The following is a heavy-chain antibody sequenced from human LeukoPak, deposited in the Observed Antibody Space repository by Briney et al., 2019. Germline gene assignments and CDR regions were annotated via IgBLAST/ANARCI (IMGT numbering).Heavy chain of an antibody. CDR2: IDARSGIT. Sequence: GGSLRLSCAASGFTFTIFGLNWVRQAPGKVPEWVSYIDARSGITYYADSVQGRFTISRDNAQESVFLQMNSLRADDTAVYYCARDRLLYYYDSGPTGHFQHWGQGTLVTVSS. D-gene: IGHD3-22*01. J-gene: IGHJ1*01. CDR3: ARDRLLYYYDSGPTGHFQH. CDR1: GFTFTIFG. V-gene: IGHV3-48*01.